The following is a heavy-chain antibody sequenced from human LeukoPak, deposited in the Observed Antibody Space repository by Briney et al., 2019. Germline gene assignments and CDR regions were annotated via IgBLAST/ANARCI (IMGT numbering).Heavy chain of an antibody. V-gene: IGHV4-39*01. CDR1: GGSISSGGYY. D-gene: IGHD7-27*01. CDR2: IYHSGST. J-gene: IGHJ4*02. Sequence: SEPLSLICTVSGGSISSGGYYWDWIRQPPGKGLEWIGSIYHSGSTYYNPSLKSRVTISVDTSKNQFSLNLRSVTATDTAVYYCARNGGYGLPLYYFDYWGQGTLVTVSS. CDR3: ARNGGYGLPLYYFDY.